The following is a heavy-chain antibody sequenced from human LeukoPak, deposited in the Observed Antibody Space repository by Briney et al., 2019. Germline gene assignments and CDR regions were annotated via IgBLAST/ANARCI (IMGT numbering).Heavy chain of an antibody. V-gene: IGHV4-59*02. J-gene: IGHJ4*02. CDR2: IYHSGST. CDR3: ARQAFCSGSSCNPFDY. CDR1: GASVRSHY. D-gene: IGHD2-15*01. Sequence: PSETLSLTCTVSGASVRSHYWSWFRQTPGKGLEWIGYIYHSGSTRYNPSLKSRVIISVDTSKSQFSLKLSSVTAADTAVYYCARQAFCSGSSCNPFDYWGQGTLVTVSS.